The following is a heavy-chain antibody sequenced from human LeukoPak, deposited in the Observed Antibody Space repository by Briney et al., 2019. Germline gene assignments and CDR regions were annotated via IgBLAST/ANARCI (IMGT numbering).Heavy chain of an antibody. CDR3: ARDGKYNRSPGFDP. CDR2: VFHSGNT. D-gene: IGHD6-6*01. V-gene: IGHV4-31*03. J-gene: IGHJ5*02. CDR1: GGSISSDDDY. Sequence: SETLSLTCTVSGGSISSDDDYWSWIRLHPGKGLEWIGYVFHSGNTHYNPSLESRITISVDTSKNQFSLKLTSVTAADTAVYYYARDGKYNRSPGFDPWGQGTLVTVSS.